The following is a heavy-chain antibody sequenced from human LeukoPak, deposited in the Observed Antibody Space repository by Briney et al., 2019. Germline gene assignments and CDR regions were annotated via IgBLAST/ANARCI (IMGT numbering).Heavy chain of an antibody. J-gene: IGHJ4*02. CDR2: ISAYNGNT. Sequence: ASVTLSFTSSGYTFTIYGISWIRQAHGQGIEWMGWISAYNGNTNYSNKLQGRVTITTDTTTSTAYMELRRLRCDATPVYYCARGHAPYKYYFDYWGQGALVTVSS. D-gene: IGHD1-1*01. CDR3: ARGHAPYKYYFDY. CDR1: GYTFTIYG. V-gene: IGHV1-18*01.